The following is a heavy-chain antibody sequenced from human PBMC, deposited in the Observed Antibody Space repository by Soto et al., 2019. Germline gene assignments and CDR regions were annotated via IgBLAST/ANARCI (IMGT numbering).Heavy chain of an antibody. Sequence: PXATLSLTCTVSGGSISSYYWSWIRQPPGKGLEWIGYIYYSGSTNYNPSLKSRVTISVDTSKNQFSLKLSSVTAADTAVYYCARGGLYYDFWSGYYVNWFDPWGQGTLVTVSS. CDR3: ARGGLYYDFWSGYYVNWFDP. V-gene: IGHV4-59*01. CDR1: GGSISSYY. J-gene: IGHJ5*02. D-gene: IGHD3-3*01. CDR2: IYYSGST.